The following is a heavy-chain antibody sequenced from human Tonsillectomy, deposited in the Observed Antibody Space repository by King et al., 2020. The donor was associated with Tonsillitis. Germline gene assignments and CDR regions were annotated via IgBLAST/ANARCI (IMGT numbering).Heavy chain of an antibody. CDR2: IYYSGST. D-gene: IGHD2-2*01. CDR1: GGYISSSSYY. V-gene: IGHV4-39*01. CDR3: ARRTVVGSTGFSY. Sequence: LQLQESGPGLVKPSETLSLTCTVPGGYISSSSYYWGWIRQPPGKGLEWIGNIYYSGSTYYNPSLKSRVTISVDTSKNQFSLKLSSVTAADTAVYYCARRTVVGSTGFSYWGQGTLVTVSS. J-gene: IGHJ4*02.